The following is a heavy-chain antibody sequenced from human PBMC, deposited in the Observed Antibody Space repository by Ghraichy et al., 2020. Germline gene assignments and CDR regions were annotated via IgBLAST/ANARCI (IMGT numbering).Heavy chain of an antibody. CDR1: GFTFSDYY. D-gene: IGHD2-21*02. Sequence: GGSLRLSCAASGFTFSDYYMSWIRQAPGKGLEWVSYISSSGSTIYYADSVKGRFTISRDNAKNSLYLQMNSLRAEDTAVYYCAREFVVVTAWESDYYYGMDVWGQGTTVTVSS. V-gene: IGHV3-11*01. CDR3: AREFVVVTAWESDYYYGMDV. CDR2: ISSSGSTI. J-gene: IGHJ6*02.